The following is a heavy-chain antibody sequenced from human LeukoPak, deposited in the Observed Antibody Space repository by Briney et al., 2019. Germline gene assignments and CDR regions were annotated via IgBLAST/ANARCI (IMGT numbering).Heavy chain of an antibody. CDR3: ARVRGPSVVKWLRPRGGEFDY. Sequence: AGGTLRLSCAASGFTFSSYWMSWVRQAPGRGLEWVANIKQDGSEKYYVDSVKGRFTISRDNAKNSLYLQMNSLRAEDTAVYYCARVRGPSVVKWLRPRGGEFDYWGQGTLVTVSS. CDR1: GFTFSSYW. V-gene: IGHV3-7*01. D-gene: IGHD5-12*01. CDR2: IKQDGSEK. J-gene: IGHJ4*02.